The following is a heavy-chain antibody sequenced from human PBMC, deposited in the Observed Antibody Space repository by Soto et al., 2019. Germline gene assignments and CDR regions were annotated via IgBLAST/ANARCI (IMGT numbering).Heavy chain of an antibody. D-gene: IGHD3-10*01. V-gene: IGHV4-34*01. J-gene: IGHJ6*02. CDR2: INHSGST. Sequence: SETLSLTCAVYGGSFSGYYGSWIRQPPGKGLEWIGEINHSGSTNYNPSLKSRVTISVDTSKNQFSLKLSSVTAADTAVYYCARARPSMVRGAPPYGMDVWGQGTTVTV. CDR3: ARARPSMVRGAPPYGMDV. CDR1: GGSFSGYY.